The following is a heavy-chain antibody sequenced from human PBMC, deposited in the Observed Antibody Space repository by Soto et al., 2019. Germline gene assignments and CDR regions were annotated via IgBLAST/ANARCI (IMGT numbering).Heavy chain of an antibody. Sequence: LRLSCEASGFNFGAYAMSWVRQAPGKGLEWVSGISGSSSGTYYTDSVKGRFTISRDNSKNAVYLQMNSLRGEDTAVYYCAKDRSENFWVYYYAMDVWGQGTAVTVSS. CDR2: ISGSSSGT. V-gene: IGHV3-23*01. D-gene: IGHD6-19*01. CDR3: AKDRSENFWVYYYAMDV. CDR1: GFNFGAYA. J-gene: IGHJ6*02.